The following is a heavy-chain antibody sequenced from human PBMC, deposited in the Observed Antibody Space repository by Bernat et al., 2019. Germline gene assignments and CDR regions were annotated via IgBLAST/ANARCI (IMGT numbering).Heavy chain of an antibody. J-gene: IGHJ6*02. CDR3: ARERYCSSTSCYRYYYYGMDV. CDR1: GYTLTELS. V-gene: IGHV1-24*01. D-gene: IGHD2-2*01. Sequence: QVQLVQSGAEVKKPGASVKVSCKVSGYTLTELSMHWVRQAPGKGLEWMGGFDPEDGETIYAQKFQGRVTITADKSTSTAYMELSSLRSEDTAVYYCARERYCSSTSCYRYYYYGMDVWGQGTTVTVS. CDR2: FDPEDGET.